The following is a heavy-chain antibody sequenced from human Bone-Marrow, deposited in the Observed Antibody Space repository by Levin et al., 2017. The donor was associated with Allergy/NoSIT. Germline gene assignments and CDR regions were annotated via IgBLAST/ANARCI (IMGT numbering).Heavy chain of an antibody. D-gene: IGHD3-22*01. CDR2: INWNSGGI. J-gene: IGHJ4*02. Sequence: SLKISCEASGFTFEDYAMHWVRQAPGKGLEWVSGINWNSGGIGYADSVKGRFTISRDNAKNSLYLQMNSLRVEDTALYYCTKCFSLYYYDSRGYKYWGQGTQVTVSS. V-gene: IGHV3-9*01. CDR3: TKCFSLYYYDSRGYKY. CDR1: GFTFEDYA.